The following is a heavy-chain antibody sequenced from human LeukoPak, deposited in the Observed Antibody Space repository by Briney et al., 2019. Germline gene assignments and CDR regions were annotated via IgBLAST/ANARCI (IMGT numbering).Heavy chain of an antibody. J-gene: IGHJ4*02. D-gene: IGHD6-13*01. Sequence: PGGSLRLSCAASGFTFSRYFMHWVRQAPGKGLEWVSSISSSSTYIYYVDSVKGRFTISRDDTKNSLYLQMNSLRAEDTAVHYCAKRRSRWSDFDYWGQGTLVTVSS. V-gene: IGHV3-21*04. CDR2: ISSSSTYI. CDR1: GFTFSRYF. CDR3: AKRRSRWSDFDY.